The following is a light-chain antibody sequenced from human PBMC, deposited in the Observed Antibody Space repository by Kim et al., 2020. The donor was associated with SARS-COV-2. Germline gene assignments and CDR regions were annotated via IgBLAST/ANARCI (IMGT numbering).Light chain of an antibody. Sequence: SYELTQPPSVSVSPGQTARITCTGDALPKQYAYXYQQKPGQAPVLVIYKDSERPSGIPERFSGSSSGTTVTLTISGVQAEDEADYYCQSADSSGTPWVFG. CDR1: ALPKQY. CDR2: KDS. CDR3: QSADSSGTPWV. V-gene: IGLV3-25*03. J-gene: IGLJ3*02.